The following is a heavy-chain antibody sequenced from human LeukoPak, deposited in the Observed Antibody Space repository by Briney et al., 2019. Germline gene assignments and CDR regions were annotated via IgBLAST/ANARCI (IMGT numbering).Heavy chain of an antibody. V-gene: IGHV3-30*04. CDR3: ARNSDDILTGYCLDY. CDR2: ISYDGSNK. CDR1: GFTFSSYA. D-gene: IGHD3-9*01. Sequence: GRSLRLSCAASGFTFSSYAMHWVRQAPGKGLEWVAVISYDGSNKYYADSVKGRFTISRDNSKNTLYLQMNSLRAEDTAVYYCARNSDDILTGYCLDYWGQGTLVTVSS. J-gene: IGHJ4*02.